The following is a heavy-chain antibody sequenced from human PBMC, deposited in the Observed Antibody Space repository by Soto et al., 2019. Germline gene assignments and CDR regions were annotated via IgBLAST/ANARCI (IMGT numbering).Heavy chain of an antibody. CDR1: GFTFSSYW. J-gene: IGHJ6*03. V-gene: IGHV3-7*01. D-gene: IGHD2-2*01. Sequence: GGSLRLSCAASGFTFSSYWMSWVRQAPGKGLEWVANIKQDGSEKYYVDSVKGRFTISRDNAKNSLYLQMNSLRAEDTAVYYCARDHLDIVVVPARTYYYYYMDVWGKGTTVTVSS. CDR2: IKQDGSEK. CDR3: ARDHLDIVVVPARTYYYYYMDV.